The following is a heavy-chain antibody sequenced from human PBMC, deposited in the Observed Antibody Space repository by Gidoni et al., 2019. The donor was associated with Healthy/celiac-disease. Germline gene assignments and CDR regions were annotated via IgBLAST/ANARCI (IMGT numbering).Heavy chain of an antibody. Sequence: EVQLVESGGGLVQPGGSLKLSCAASGFTFSGSAMHWVCQAPGKGLEWVGRIRSKANSYATAYAASVKGRFTISRDDSKNTAYLQMNSLKTEDTAVYYCTRVGPAAMMGMHAFDIWGQGTMVTVSS. CDR3: TRVGPAAMMGMHAFDI. CDR1: GFTFSGSA. J-gene: IGHJ3*02. D-gene: IGHD2-2*01. V-gene: IGHV3-73*01. CDR2: IRSKANSYAT.